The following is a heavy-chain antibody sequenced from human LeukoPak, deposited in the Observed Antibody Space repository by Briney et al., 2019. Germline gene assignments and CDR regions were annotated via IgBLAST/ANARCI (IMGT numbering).Heavy chain of an antibody. CDR3: ARDRSISAAGDTY. D-gene: IGHD6-13*01. J-gene: IGHJ4*02. Sequence: TGGSLRLSCAASGFTFSDSWMHGVRHAPGKGLVWVSRVNRDGSSTSYADSVKGRFTISRDNAKNTLSLQMNSLRAEDTAVYYCARDRSISAAGDTYWGQGTLVTVSS. CDR1: GFTFSDSW. V-gene: IGHV3-74*01. CDR2: VNRDGSST.